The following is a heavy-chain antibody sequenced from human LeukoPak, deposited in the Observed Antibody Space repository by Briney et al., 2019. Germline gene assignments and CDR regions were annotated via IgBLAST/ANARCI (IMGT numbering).Heavy chain of an antibody. D-gene: IGHD5-18*01. Sequence: PGGSLRLSCAASGFTFSSYAMSWVRQAPGKGLEWVSAISGSGGSTYHADSVKGRFTISRDNSKNTLYLQMNSLRAEDTAVYYCAKDLGDTAMGSLIDYWGQGTLVTVSS. CDR2: ISGSGGST. CDR3: AKDLGDTAMGSLIDY. J-gene: IGHJ4*02. CDR1: GFTFSSYA. V-gene: IGHV3-23*01.